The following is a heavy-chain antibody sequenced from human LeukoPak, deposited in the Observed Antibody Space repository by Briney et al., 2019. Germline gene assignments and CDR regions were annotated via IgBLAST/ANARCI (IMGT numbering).Heavy chain of an antibody. Sequence: PSETLSLTCTVSGGSISSSSYYWGWIRQPPGKGLEWIGSIYYSGSTYYNPSLKSRVTISVDTSKSQFSLKLSSVTPADTAAYYCARRRGSYYSDGMDVWGQGTTVTVSS. D-gene: IGHD1-26*01. CDR3: ARRRGSYYSDGMDV. V-gene: IGHV4-39*01. CDR1: GGSISSSSYY. J-gene: IGHJ6*02. CDR2: IYYSGST.